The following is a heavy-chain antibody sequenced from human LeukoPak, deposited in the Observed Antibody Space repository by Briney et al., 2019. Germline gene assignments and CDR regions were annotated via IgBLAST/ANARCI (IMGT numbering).Heavy chain of an antibody. Sequence: GGSLRLSCAASGFTFSSYWMSWVRQAPGKGLEWVANIKQDGSEKYYVDSVKGRFTISRDNAKNSLYLQMNSLRAEEPAVYYCSXRYSSSWYVPYYYMDVWGKGTTVTVSS. J-gene: IGHJ6*03. D-gene: IGHD6-13*01. CDR3: SXRYSSSWYVPYYYMDV. CDR1: GFTFSSYW. CDR2: IKQDGSEK. V-gene: IGHV3-7*01.